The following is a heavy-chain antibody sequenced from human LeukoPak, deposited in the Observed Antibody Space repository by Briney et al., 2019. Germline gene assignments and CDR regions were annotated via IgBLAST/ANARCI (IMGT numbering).Heavy chain of an antibody. CDR1: GFPFSSYG. CDR3: AKDSNVVGATSFDY. CDR2: ISYDGSSE. J-gene: IGHJ4*02. D-gene: IGHD1-26*01. Sequence: GGSLRLSCAASGFPFSSYGMHWGRQAPGKGLEWVAAISYDGSSEYYADSVKGRFTISRDNSKNTLYLQMNSLSAEDTAVYFCAKDSNVVGATSFDYWGQGTVDPVSS. V-gene: IGHV3-30*18.